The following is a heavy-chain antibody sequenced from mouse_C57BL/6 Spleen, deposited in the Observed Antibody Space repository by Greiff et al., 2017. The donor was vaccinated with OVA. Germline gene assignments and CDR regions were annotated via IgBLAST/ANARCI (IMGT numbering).Heavy chain of an antibody. CDR2: ILPGSGST. CDR1: GYTFTGYW. V-gene: IGHV1-9*01. J-gene: IGHJ4*01. CDR3: ARGILLLRNYCAMDD. Sequence: VQLQQSGAELMKPGASVKLSCKATGYTFTGYWIEWVKQRPGHGLEWIGQILPGSGSTNYNEKFKGKATFTAETSSNTTYMQHSSLTTEDSAIYYCARGILLLRNYCAMDDWGQGTSVTVSS. D-gene: IGHD1-1*01.